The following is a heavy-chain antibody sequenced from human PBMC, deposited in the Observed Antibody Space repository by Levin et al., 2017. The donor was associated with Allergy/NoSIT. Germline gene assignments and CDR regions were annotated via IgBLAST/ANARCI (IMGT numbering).Heavy chain of an antibody. D-gene: IGHD6-13*01. V-gene: IGHV1-3*01. CDR1: GYTFSSYP. CDR3: TRPDSSSWYTAFDI. CDR2: INAGNDNT. J-gene: IGHJ3*02. Sequence: GASVKVSCKAFGYTFSSYPMHWVRQALGQRLEWMGWINAGNDNTEYSQKFQGRVTISRDTSAGTAYMELTSLTSEDTAVYYCTRPDSSSWYTAFDIWGQGTMVTVSS.